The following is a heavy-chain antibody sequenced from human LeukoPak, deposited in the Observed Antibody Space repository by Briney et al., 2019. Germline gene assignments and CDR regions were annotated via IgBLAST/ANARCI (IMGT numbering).Heavy chain of an antibody. J-gene: IGHJ5*02. Sequence: SETLSLTCAVYGGSFSGYYWSWIRQPPGKGLEWIGEINHSGSTNYNPSLKRRVTISVDTSKNQFSLKLSSVTAADTAVYYCARVKCSGGSCYSLTTNWFDPWGQGTLVTVSS. CDR3: ARVKCSGGSCYSLTTNWFDP. CDR2: INHSGST. CDR1: GGSFSGYY. V-gene: IGHV4-34*01. D-gene: IGHD2-15*01.